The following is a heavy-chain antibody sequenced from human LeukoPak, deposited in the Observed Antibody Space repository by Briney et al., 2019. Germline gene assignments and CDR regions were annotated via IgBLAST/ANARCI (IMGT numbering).Heavy chain of an antibody. V-gene: IGHV4-38-2*02. D-gene: IGHD6-19*01. CDR2: IYHSGST. Sequence: SETLSLTCTVSGYSISSGYYWGWIRQPPGKGLEWIGSIYHSGSTYYNPSLKSRVTISVDTSKNQFSLKLSSVTAADTAVYYCARVKSAVAGIAAYWFDPWGQGTLVTVSS. CDR1: GYSISSGYY. CDR3: ARVKSAVAGIAAYWFDP. J-gene: IGHJ5*02.